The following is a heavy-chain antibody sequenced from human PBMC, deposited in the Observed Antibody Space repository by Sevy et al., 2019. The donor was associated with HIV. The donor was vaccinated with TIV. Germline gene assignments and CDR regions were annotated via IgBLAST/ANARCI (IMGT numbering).Heavy chain of an antibody. D-gene: IGHD1-7*01. V-gene: IGHV3-7*01. CDR2: IKQDAGQK. CDR1: GFTFSKYW. Sequence: GGSLRLSCAASGFTFSKYWMGWVRQAPGKGLEWVANIKQDAGQKYYVDSVKGRFTISEDNAKNSLYLQMNSLGAEDTAVYFCARDDGNYYFHYWGQGTLVTVSS. J-gene: IGHJ4*02. CDR3: ARDDGNYYFHY.